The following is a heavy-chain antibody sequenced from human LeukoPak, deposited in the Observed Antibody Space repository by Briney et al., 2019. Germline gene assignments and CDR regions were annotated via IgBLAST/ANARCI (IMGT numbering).Heavy chain of an antibody. J-gene: IGHJ3*02. D-gene: IGHD5-24*01. V-gene: IGHV1-3*03. Sequence: ASVKVSCKASGYTFTSYAMHWVRQAPGQRLEWMGWINAGNGNTKYSQEFQGRVTITRDTSASTAYMELSSLRSEDMAVYYCARGREDGYNYWGTGPINAFDIWGQGTMVTVSS. CDR1: GYTFTSYA. CDR3: ARGREDGYNYWGTGPINAFDI. CDR2: INAGNGNT.